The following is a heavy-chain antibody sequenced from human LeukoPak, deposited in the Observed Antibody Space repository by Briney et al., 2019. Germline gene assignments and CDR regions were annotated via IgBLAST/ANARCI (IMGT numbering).Heavy chain of an antibody. CDR3: AKETYYYDIRSKKLDY. CDR2: ISGSGGST. J-gene: IGHJ4*02. Sequence: GGSLRLSCAASGFTFSSYGMSWVRQAPGKGLEWVSAISGSGGSTYYADSVKGRFTISRDNSKNTLYLQMNSLRAEDTAVYYCAKETYYYDIRSKKLDYWGQGTLVTVSS. CDR1: GFTFSSYG. D-gene: IGHD3-22*01. V-gene: IGHV3-23*01.